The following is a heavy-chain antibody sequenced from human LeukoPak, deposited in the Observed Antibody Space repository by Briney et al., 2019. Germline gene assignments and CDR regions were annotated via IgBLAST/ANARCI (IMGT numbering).Heavy chain of an antibody. D-gene: IGHD6-19*01. CDR3: AKKGGTSGWYDYFDL. V-gene: IGHV3-30*18. CDR1: GFTFSSYA. CDR2: ISPDGSFE. J-gene: IGHJ4*02. Sequence: GGSLRLSCAASGFTFSSYAMHWVRQAPGRGLEWVAVISPDGSFENYVDSVKGRFTVSRDNSRNTLFLQMNSLISEDTAVYYCAKKGGTSGWYDYFDLWGQGTLVTVSS.